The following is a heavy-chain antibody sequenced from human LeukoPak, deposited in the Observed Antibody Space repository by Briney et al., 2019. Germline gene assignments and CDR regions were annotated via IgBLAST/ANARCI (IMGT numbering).Heavy chain of an antibody. J-gene: IGHJ5*01. V-gene: IGHV3-66*01. Sequence: PGGSLRLSCATSGFTVSDNYISWVRQAPGKGLEWVSVIYSGGSTFYADSVKGRFTISRDTSKNTVYLQMNSLRGEDTAVYYCARDRSPGLGVYNWFGSWGQGTLVTVSS. CDR3: ARDRSPGLGVYNWFGS. D-gene: IGHD3-10*01. CDR1: GFTVSDNY. CDR2: IYSGGST.